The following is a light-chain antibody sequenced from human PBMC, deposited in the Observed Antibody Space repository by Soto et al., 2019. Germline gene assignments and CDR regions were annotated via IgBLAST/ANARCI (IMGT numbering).Light chain of an antibody. J-gene: IGKJ3*01. CDR3: QQYNSYSPDT. CDR2: KAS. V-gene: IGKV1-5*03. Sequence: DIPMTQSPSTLSASVGDRVTITCRASQSISSWLAWYQQKPGKAPKLLIYKASSLESGVPSRFSGSGSGTEFTLTISSLQPDDFATYYCQQYNSYSPDTFGPGTKVDIK. CDR1: QSISSW.